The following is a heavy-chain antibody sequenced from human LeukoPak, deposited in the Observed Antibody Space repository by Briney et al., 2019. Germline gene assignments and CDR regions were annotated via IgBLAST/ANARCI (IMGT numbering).Heavy chain of an antibody. CDR3: VRGHGGY. Sequence: SETLSLTCTVSGGSVSSSIYHWFWIRQPPGKGLEWIGFPYNGGSTFYNPSLKSRVTISVDMAKNQFSLKVMSVTAADTAVYYCVRGHGGYWGQGTLVTVSS. V-gene: IGHV4-61*01. CDR2: PYNGGST. J-gene: IGHJ4*02. CDR1: GGSVSSSIYH.